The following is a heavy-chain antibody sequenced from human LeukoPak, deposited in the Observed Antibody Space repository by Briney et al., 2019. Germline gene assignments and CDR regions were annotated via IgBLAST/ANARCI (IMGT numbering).Heavy chain of an antibody. CDR3: AREGVDAFDI. CDR2: ISRTSDYI. V-gene: IGHV3-21*01. CDR1: GFTFSSYT. D-gene: IGHD3-10*01. Sequence: GGPLRLSCAASGFTFSSYTMNWDRQAPGKGLEWVSSISRTSDYIYYGDSVKGRFTISRDNAKNSLYLQMNSLRAEDTAVYYCAREGVDAFDIWGQGTMVTVSS. J-gene: IGHJ3*02.